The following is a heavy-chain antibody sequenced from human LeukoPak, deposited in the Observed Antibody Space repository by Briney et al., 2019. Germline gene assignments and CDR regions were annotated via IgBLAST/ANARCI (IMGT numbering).Heavy chain of an antibody. CDR3: ARVKATNYGMDV. J-gene: IGHJ6*02. CDR2: INSDGSST. D-gene: IGHD5-24*01. V-gene: IGHV3-74*01. Sequence: GGSLRLSCAASGFTFSSYWMPWVRQAPGKGLVWVSRINSDGSSTSYADSVKGRFTISRDNAKNTLYLQMNSLRAEDTAVYYCARVKATNYGMDVWGQGTTVTVSS. CDR1: GFTFSSYW.